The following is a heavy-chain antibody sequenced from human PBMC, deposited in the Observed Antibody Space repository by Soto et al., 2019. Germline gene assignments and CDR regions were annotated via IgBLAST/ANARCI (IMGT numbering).Heavy chain of an antibody. CDR1: GFSFTTSA. Sequence: SVKVSCKASGFSFTTSAVQWVRQARGQRLEWIGWIAVGSGNTNFAQKFQERVTITRDMSTSTAYMELSSLRSEDTAVYYCAASLTMVVVFEQFDYWGQGTLVTVSS. V-gene: IGHV1-58*01. D-gene: IGHD3-22*01. CDR2: IAVGSGNT. J-gene: IGHJ4*02. CDR3: AASLTMVVVFEQFDY.